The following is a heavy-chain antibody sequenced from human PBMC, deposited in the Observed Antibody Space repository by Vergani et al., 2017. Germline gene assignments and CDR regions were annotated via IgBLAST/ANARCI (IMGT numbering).Heavy chain of an antibody. V-gene: IGHV1-8*01. J-gene: IGHJ6*02. CDR1: GYTFTSYD. D-gene: IGHD2-15*01. CDR2: MNPNSGNT. Sequence: QVQLVQSGAEVKKPGSSVKVSCKASGYTFTSYDINWVRQATGQGLEWMGWMNPNSGNTGYAQKFQGRVTMTRNTSISTAYMELSSLRSEDTAVYYCARVEFVVGGSRAGNVWGQGTTVTVSS. CDR3: ARVEFVVGGSRAGNV.